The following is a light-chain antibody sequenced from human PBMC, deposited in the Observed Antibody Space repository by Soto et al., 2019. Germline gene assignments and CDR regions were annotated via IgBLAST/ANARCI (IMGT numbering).Light chain of an antibody. J-gene: IGKJ5*01. Sequence: EIVLTQSQATLSLSPREIATLSCTASQSVSSYLAWYQQKPCQAPRLLIDDASIRTTGLPATLSGSGSGTDFTLTISSLWHEHFAVYYCQQRSNWPLFTFGQGTRLEIK. CDR2: DAS. CDR1: QSVSSY. V-gene: IGKV3-11*01. CDR3: QQRSNWPLFT.